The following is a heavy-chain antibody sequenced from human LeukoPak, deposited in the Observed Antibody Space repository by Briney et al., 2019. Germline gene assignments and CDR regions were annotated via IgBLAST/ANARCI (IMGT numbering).Heavy chain of an antibody. CDR1: GGSISSYY. CDR2: IYHSGST. V-gene: IGHV4-59*08. Sequence: SETLSLTCTVSGGSISSYYWSWIRQPPGKGLEWIGSIYHSGSTYYSPSLKSRVTILVDTSKNHFSLKLTSVTAADTAVYYCARYFEGEVTPSYWYFDLWGRGTLVTVSS. CDR3: ARYFEGEVTPSYWYFDL. D-gene: IGHD3-9*01. J-gene: IGHJ2*01.